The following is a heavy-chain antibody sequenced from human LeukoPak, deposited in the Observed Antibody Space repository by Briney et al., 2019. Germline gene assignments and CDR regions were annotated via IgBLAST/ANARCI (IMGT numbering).Heavy chain of an antibody. Sequence: GGSLTLSCAASGFTVSSNYMSWVRQAPGGGLEWVSVIYSDGTTHYADSVKGRFTISRDNSKNTLYLQMNSLRVEDTAVYYCARGDGYNSFDYWGQGTLVTVSS. J-gene: IGHJ4*02. V-gene: IGHV3-66*01. D-gene: IGHD5-24*01. CDR3: ARGDGYNSFDY. CDR1: GFTVSSNY. CDR2: IYSDGTT.